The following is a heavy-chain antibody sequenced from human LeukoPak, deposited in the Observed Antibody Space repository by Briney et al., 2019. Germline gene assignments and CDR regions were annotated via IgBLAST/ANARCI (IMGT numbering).Heavy chain of an antibody. CDR2: INHSGST. Sequence: SETLSLTCAVYGGSFSGYYWSWIRQPPGKGLEWIGEINHSGSTNCNPSLKSRVTISVDTSKNQFSLKLSSVTAADTAVYYCARGKMGLLRYYDYWGQGTLVTVSS. CDR1: GGSFSGYY. J-gene: IGHJ4*02. CDR3: ARGKMGLLRYYDY. V-gene: IGHV4-34*01. D-gene: IGHD3-9*01.